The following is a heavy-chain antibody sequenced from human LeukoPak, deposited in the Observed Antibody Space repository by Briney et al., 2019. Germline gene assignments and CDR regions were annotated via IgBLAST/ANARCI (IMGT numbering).Heavy chain of an antibody. Sequence: SETLSLTCTVSGDSISSYYWSWIRQPAGKGLEWIGRIYSSGSTNYNPSLKSRVTMSVDTSKTQFSLKLSSVTAADTAVYYCARAAKGARSFDYWGQGTLVTVSS. J-gene: IGHJ4*02. CDR1: GDSISSYY. CDR2: IYSSGST. CDR3: ARAAKGARSFDY. D-gene: IGHD2-15*01. V-gene: IGHV4-4*07.